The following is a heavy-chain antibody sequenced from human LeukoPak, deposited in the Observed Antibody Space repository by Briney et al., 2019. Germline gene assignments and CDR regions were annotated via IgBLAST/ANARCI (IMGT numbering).Heavy chain of an antibody. CDR1: GYTFTGYY. CDR2: INPNSGGT. V-gene: IGHV1-2*02. CDR3: AREERSPLLEWLHYYYYGMDV. D-gene: IGHD3-3*01. J-gene: IGHJ6*02. Sequence: ASVKVSCKASGYTFTGYYMHWVRPAPGQGLEWMGWINPNSGGTNYAQKFQGRVTMTRDTSISTAYMELSRLRSDDTAVYYCAREERSPLLEWLHYYYYGMDVWGQGTTVTVSS.